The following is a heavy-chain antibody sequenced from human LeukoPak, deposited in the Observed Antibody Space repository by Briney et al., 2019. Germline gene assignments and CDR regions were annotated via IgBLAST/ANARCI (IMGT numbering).Heavy chain of an antibody. J-gene: IGHJ4*02. CDR2: ISYDGSNK. V-gene: IGHV3-30*04. D-gene: IGHD2-2*01. CDR3: ARREVVPAASTY. CDR1: GFTFSSYA. Sequence: GGSLRLSCAASGFTFSSYAMHWVRQAPGEGLEWVAVISYDGSNKYYADSVKGRFTISRDNSKNTLYLQMNSLRAEDTAVYYCARREVVPAASTYWGQGTLVTVSS.